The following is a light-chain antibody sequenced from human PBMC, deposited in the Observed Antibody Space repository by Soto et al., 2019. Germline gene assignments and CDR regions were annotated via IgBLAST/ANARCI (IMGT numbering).Light chain of an antibody. V-gene: IGKV3D-20*02. CDR1: QSVSGSS. Sequence: EIVLTQSPGTLSLSPGERATLSCRASQSVSGSSLAWYQQRSGQAPRLLIYGASTRATGIPDRFSGGGSGTDFTLTISSLEPEDFAVYYCQQRSNWLWTFGQGTKVDIK. J-gene: IGKJ1*01. CDR2: GAS. CDR3: QQRSNWLWT.